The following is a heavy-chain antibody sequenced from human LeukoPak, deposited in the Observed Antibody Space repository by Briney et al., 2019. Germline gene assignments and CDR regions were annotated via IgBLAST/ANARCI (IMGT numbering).Heavy chain of an antibody. D-gene: IGHD4-11*01. CDR3: ARIGEDDYSHYVAFDV. Sequence: PGGSLRLSCAASGFTFSSYAMSWVRQAPGKGLEWVANIKQNGAEKYYVDSVKGRFTISRDNAKKSLYLQMNSLRVEDTAMYYCARIGEDDYSHYVAFDVWGQGTMVTVSS. J-gene: IGHJ3*01. CDR2: IKQNGAEK. CDR1: GFTFSSYA. V-gene: IGHV3-7*01.